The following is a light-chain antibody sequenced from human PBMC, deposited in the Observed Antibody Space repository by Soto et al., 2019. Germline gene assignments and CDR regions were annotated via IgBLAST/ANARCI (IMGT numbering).Light chain of an antibody. J-gene: IGLJ1*01. V-gene: IGLV2-14*01. CDR3: SAFTGNTYV. CDR2: DVS. Sequence: QSVLTQPASVSGSPGQSITISCTGSGSDVGGNKYVSWYQQYPGKAPKLMICDVSNRPSGVSNRFSGSKSGNTASLTISGLQAEDEADYYCSAFTGNTYVFGTGTKVTVL. CDR1: GSDVGGNKY.